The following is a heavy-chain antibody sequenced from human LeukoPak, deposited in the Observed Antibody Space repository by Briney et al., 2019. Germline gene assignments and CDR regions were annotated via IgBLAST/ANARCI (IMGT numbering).Heavy chain of an antibody. J-gene: IGHJ4*02. CDR2: MNPNSGNT. CDR1: GYTFTSYD. D-gene: IGHD3-22*01. CDR3: ARGHYYDSSGYYSIDY. V-gene: IGHV1-8*01. Sequence: ASVKVSCKASGYTFTSYDINWVRQATGQGLEWMGWMNPNSGNTGYAQKFQGRVTMTRNTSISTAYMELSSLRSEDTAVYYCARGHYYDSSGYYSIDYWGQGTLVTVSS.